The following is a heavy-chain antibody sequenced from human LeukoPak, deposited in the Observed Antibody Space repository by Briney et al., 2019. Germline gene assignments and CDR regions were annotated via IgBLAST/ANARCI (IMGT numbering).Heavy chain of an antibody. CDR1: GGSISIGSYY. V-gene: IGHV4-31*03. D-gene: IGHD4-17*01. CDR2: MYYSGTT. J-gene: IGHJ4*02. CDR3: ARFSNNHGVKFDY. Sequence: SETLSLTCTVSGGSISIGSYYWTWIRQHPEKGLEWIGYMYYSGTTYYNPSLKSRVTMSVDTSKNQFSLKLDSVTAADTAVYYCARFSNNHGVKFDYWGQGTLVTVSS.